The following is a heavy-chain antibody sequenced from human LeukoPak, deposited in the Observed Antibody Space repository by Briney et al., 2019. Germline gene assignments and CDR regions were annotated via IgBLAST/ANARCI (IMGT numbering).Heavy chain of an antibody. CDR2: TDYSGSA. CDR1: GGSMTSSSYK. Sequence: SETLSLTCTVSGGSMTSSSYKWGWIRQSPGKGLEWIGSTDYSGSASYTPSLKSRVTISVDTSKNQFSLRLTSVTAADTAVYHCARHLTYDGNNYAALVIRHNWFDPWGQGTLVTVSS. V-gene: IGHV4-39*01. D-gene: IGHD3-22*01. J-gene: IGHJ5*02. CDR3: ARHLTYDGNNYAALVIRHNWFDP.